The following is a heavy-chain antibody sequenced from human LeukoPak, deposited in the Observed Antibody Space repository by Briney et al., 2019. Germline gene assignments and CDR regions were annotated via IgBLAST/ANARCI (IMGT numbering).Heavy chain of an antibody. CDR1: GFTFSSYA. CDR2: ISGRGGST. D-gene: IGHD3-22*01. CDR3: AKDSMIVVVMAQDY. J-gene: IGHJ4*02. Sequence: PGGSLRLSCAASGFTFSSYAMSWVRQAPGKGLEWVSGISGRGGSTYYADSVKGRFTISRDNSKSTLYLQMNSLRAEDTAVYYCAKDSMIVVVMAQDYWGQGTLVTVSS. V-gene: IGHV3-23*01.